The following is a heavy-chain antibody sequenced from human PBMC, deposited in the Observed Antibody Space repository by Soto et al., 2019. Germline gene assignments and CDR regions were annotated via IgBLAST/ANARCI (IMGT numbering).Heavy chain of an antibody. CDR2: IIPIFGTA. V-gene: IGHV1-69*12. J-gene: IGHJ5*02. CDR1: GGTFSSYA. D-gene: IGHD4-4*01. Sequence: QVQLVQSGAEVKKPGSSVKVSCKASGGTFSSYAISWVRQAPGQGLEWMGGIIPIFGTANYAQKFQGRVTITADESTSTAYMELGSLRSEDTAVYYCAREVRRPYSNDGWFDPWGQGTLVTVSS. CDR3: AREVRRPYSNDGWFDP.